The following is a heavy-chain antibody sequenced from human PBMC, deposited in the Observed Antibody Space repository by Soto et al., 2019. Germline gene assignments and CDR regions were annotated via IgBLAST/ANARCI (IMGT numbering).Heavy chain of an antibody. CDR2: INQDGSVK. V-gene: IGHV3-7*05. Sequence: GGSLRLSCAASGFTFTTYWMSWLRQAPGKGLEWVANINQDGSVKYYVDSVKGRFTISRDNAKNSLFLQMNSLRAEDTDVYYCARIGYSSSTNDYWGQGTLVTVSS. CDR1: GFTFTTYW. J-gene: IGHJ4*02. D-gene: IGHD6-19*01. CDR3: ARIGYSSSTNDY.